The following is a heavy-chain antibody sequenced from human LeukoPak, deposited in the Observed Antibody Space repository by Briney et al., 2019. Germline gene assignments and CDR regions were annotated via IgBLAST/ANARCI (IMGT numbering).Heavy chain of an antibody. Sequence: PGGSLRLSCTASGFTFSTYAMSWVRQAPGKGLEWVSAITDSGGNTYYAAPVKGRFTISRDNSKNTLYLQMNSLRAEDTAVYYCARQHFFIGVVKVLQDRPYWFDPWGQGTLVTVSS. J-gene: IGHJ5*02. CDR1: GFTFSTYA. CDR3: ARQHFFIGVVKVLQDRPYWFDP. D-gene: IGHD3-3*01. V-gene: IGHV3-23*01. CDR2: ITDSGGNT.